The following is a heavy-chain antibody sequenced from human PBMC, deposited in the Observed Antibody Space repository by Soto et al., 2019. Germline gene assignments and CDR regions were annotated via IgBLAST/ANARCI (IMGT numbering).Heavy chain of an antibody. V-gene: IGHV3-23*01. J-gene: IGHJ4*02. CDR2: ITGGSGFT. D-gene: IGHD1-26*01. CDR3: AKSGPTNYFDF. Sequence: EVQLLESGGGFVQPGGSLRLSCAASGFTFSTFAMNWVRQAPGKGLEWVSGITGGSGFTFYADSVKGRFTISRDDSGNTLFLQMSSLRAEDTAKYYCAKSGPTNYFDFWGQGTLVTVSS. CDR1: GFTFSTFA.